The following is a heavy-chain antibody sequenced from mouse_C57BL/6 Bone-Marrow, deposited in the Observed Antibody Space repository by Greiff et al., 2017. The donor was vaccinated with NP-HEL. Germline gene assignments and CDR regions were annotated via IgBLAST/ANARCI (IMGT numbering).Heavy chain of an antibody. Sequence: VQLQQSGAELVRPGTSVKVSCKASGYAFTNYLIEWVKQRPGQGLEWIGVINPGSGGTNYNEKVKGKGTLTADKSSSTAYMQLSILTSGDSAVYFYARFDGYYPWYFDVWGTGTTVTVSS. CDR2: INPGSGGT. D-gene: IGHD2-3*01. CDR1: GYAFTNYL. J-gene: IGHJ1*03. CDR3: ARFDGYYPWYFDV. V-gene: IGHV1-54*01.